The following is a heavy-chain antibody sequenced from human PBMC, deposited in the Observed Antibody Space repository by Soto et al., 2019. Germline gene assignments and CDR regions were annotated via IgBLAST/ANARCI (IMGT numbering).Heavy chain of an antibody. CDR2: IIPLFGAT. D-gene: IGHD1-26*01. V-gene: IGHV1-69*06. Sequence: QVQLVQSGAEVKKPGSSVKVSCKASGGTFNNYAISWVRQAPGQGLEWMGGIIPLFGATNYAQHFQGRVTINADKFTSTSYIELSSLKSEDTAVYYCARLIGEGYSGTYGLDYWGQGTLVTVSS. CDR1: GGTFNNYA. J-gene: IGHJ4*02. CDR3: ARLIGEGYSGTYGLDY.